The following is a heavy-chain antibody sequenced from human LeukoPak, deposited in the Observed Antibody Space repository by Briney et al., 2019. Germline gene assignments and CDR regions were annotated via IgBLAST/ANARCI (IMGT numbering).Heavy chain of an antibody. J-gene: IGHJ6*03. D-gene: IGHD3-3*01. Sequence: SVKVSCKASGGTFSSYAISWVRQAPGQGLEWMGGIIPIFGTANYAQKFQGRVTITADKSTSTAYMELSSLRSEDTAVYYCARDGYDFWSGDLTYYYYYYMDVWGKGTTVTVSS. CDR2: IIPIFGTA. V-gene: IGHV1-69*06. CDR3: ARDGYDFWSGDLTYYYYYYMDV. CDR1: GGTFSSYA.